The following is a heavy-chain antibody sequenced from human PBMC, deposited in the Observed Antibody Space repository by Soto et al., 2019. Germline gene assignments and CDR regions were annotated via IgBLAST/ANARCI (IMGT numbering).Heavy chain of an antibody. Sequence: GGYLRLSCAAPGFTFSGFYINRIRQPPGKGLEWVSYIGPSGSPIYYADSVKGRFTISRGNAKNSLYLQMNSLRAEDTAVYYCALGPNYYDSLRSSWGQGTQVTVSS. CDR2: IGPSGSPI. CDR1: GFTFSGFY. D-gene: IGHD3-22*01. V-gene: IGHV3-11*01. CDR3: ALGPNYYDSLRSS. J-gene: IGHJ5*02.